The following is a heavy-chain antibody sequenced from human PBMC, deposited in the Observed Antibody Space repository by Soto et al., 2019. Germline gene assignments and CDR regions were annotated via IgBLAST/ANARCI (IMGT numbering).Heavy chain of an antibody. CDR2: IHHSGST. Sequence: SETLSLTCAVSGGSFSSSWWSWVRQPPGKGLEWIGEIHHSGSTNYNPSLNSRVTISIDKSKNQFSLNLSSVTAADTAVYFCTTRDYGFIRQYWGQGTLVTVSS. J-gene: IGHJ4*02. D-gene: IGHD4-17*01. CDR3: TTRDYGFIRQY. V-gene: IGHV4-4*02. CDR1: GGSFSSSW.